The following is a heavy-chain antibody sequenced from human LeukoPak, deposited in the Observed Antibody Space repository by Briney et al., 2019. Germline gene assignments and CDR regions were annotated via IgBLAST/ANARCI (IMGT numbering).Heavy chain of an antibody. CDR1: GFTSSHYA. Sequence: PWGSLRFYCAASGFTSSHYAMHWGRQAPGKGLEWVAVISYDGSNKYYADSVKGPFTISRDNSKNTLYLQMNSLRAEDTAVYYCATCPPSSWYYFDGCGQGALVTVSS. V-gene: IGHV3-30-3*01. J-gene: IGHJ4*02. CDR2: ISYDGSNK. CDR3: ATCPPSSWYYFDG. D-gene: IGHD6-13*01.